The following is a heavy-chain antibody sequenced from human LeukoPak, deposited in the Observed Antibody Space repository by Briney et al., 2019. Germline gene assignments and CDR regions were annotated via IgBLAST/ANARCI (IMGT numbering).Heavy chain of an antibody. V-gene: IGHV4-59*08. J-gene: IGHJ4*02. D-gene: IGHD6-19*01. CDR1: GGSISSYY. CDR3: ALIAVAGRSGGVDY. Sequence: SETLSLTCTVSGGSISSYYGSWIRHPPGQGLEWLGYIYYSGSTNYNPSLKSRVTRSVDTSKNQFSLKLSSVTAADTAVYYCALIAVAGRSGGVDYWGQGTLVTVSS. CDR2: IYYSGST.